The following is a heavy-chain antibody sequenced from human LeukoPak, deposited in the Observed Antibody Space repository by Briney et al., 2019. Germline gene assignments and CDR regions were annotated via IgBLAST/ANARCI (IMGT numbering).Heavy chain of an antibody. V-gene: IGHV3-23*01. D-gene: IGHD6-19*01. Sequence: GGSLRLSCAASGFTFSSYAMSWVRQAPGKGLEWVSATSGSGGSTYYADSVKGRFTISRDNSKNTLYLQMNSLRAEDTAVYYCAKDSIAVAGFYYYYGMDVWGQGTTVTVSS. J-gene: IGHJ6*02. CDR3: AKDSIAVAGFYYYYGMDV. CDR1: GFTFSSYA. CDR2: TSGSGGST.